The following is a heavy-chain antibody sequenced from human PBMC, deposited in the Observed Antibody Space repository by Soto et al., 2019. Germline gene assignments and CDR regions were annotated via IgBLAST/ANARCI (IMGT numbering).Heavy chain of an antibody. D-gene: IGHD6-19*01. Sequence: GGSLRLSCAASGFTFGDYALQWVRQAPGKGLEWVSAISWNSGSIDYADSVKGRFTISRDNAKNSLYLQMNSLRAEDTALYYCAKSHTTSGWYVTTDYWGQGTRVTVSS. V-gene: IGHV3-9*01. CDR3: AKSHTTSGWYVTTDY. J-gene: IGHJ4*02. CDR1: GFTFGDYA. CDR2: ISWNSGSI.